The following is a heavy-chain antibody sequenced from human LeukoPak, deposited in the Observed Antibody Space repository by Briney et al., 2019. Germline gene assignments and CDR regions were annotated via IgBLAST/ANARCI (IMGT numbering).Heavy chain of an antibody. CDR3: ARAGYGDLDDAFDI. D-gene: IGHD4-17*01. J-gene: IGHJ3*02. CDR2: ISIGSDVS. CDR1: GFSFRSYT. V-gene: IGHV3-48*04. Sequence: SGGSLRLSCAASGFSFRSYTLSWVRQAPGKGLECVSYISIGSDVSEYEDSVKGRFTISRDDAKNSLFLQMNSLRAEDTAVYYCARAGYGDLDDAFDIWGQGTMVTVSS.